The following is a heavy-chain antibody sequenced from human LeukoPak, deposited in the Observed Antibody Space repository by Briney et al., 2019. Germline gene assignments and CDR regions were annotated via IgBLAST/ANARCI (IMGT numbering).Heavy chain of an antibody. CDR2: ISSSSSYI. CDR3: ASNPPAAESY. V-gene: IGHV3-21*01. J-gene: IGHJ4*02. Sequence: PGGSLRLSCAASGFTFSSYSMNWVRQAPGKRLEWVSSISSSSSYIYYADSVKGRFTISRDNAKNSLYLQMNSLRAEDTAVYYCASNPPAAESYWGQGTLVTVSS. CDR1: GFTFSSYS. D-gene: IGHD6-13*01.